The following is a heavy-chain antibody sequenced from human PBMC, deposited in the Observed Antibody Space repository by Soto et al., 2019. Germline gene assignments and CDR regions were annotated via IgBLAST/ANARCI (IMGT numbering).Heavy chain of an antibody. V-gene: IGHV3-23*01. Sequence: GGSLRLSCAASGFTFRNNVLSWVRQAPGKGLDWVSGITGSGRDTYYADSVKGRFTISRDNSKNMVFLQMNSLRAEDTAVYYCAREGPGYSYGFCAFDIWGQGTMVTVSS. J-gene: IGHJ3*02. CDR2: ITGSGRDT. D-gene: IGHD5-18*01. CDR1: GFTFRNNV. CDR3: AREGPGYSYGFCAFDI.